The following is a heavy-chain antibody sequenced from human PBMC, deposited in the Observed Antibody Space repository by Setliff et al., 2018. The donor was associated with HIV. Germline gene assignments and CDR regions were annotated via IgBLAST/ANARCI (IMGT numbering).Heavy chain of an antibody. J-gene: IGHJ4*02. CDR3: AKDYFSGYDFRYFFDY. Sequence: QAGGSLRLSCAASGFNFNDYGMHWVRQAPGKGLEWVAFIRYDGSNEHYADSVKGRFTISRDNSKNTLALQMTSLRVEDTAACYCAKDYFSGYDFRYFFDYWGQGALVTVSS. CDR1: GFNFNDYG. D-gene: IGHD5-12*01. CDR2: IRYDGSNE. V-gene: IGHV3-30*02.